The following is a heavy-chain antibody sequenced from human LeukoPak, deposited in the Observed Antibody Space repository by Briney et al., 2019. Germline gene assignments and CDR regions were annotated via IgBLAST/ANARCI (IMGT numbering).Heavy chain of an antibody. D-gene: IGHD3-3*01. J-gene: IGHJ6*02. V-gene: IGHV1-18*01. CDR1: GYTFTSYG. Sequence: ASVKVSCKASGYTFTSYGISWVRRAPGQGLEWMGWISAYNGNTNYAQKLQGRVTMTTDTSTSTAYMELRSLRSDDTAVYYCARVERFLEWLSYGMDVWGQGTTVTVSS. CDR3: ARVERFLEWLSYGMDV. CDR2: ISAYNGNT.